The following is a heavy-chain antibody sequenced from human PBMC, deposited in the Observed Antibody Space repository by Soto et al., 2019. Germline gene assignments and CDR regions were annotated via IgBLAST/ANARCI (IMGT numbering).Heavy chain of an antibody. CDR3: ARDLLYDSGDSSHVFRI. CDR2: IYHTGST. J-gene: IGHJ3*02. Sequence: QVQLLESGPGLVKPSQTLSLTCTVSGGSMSRGDYYWSWIRQPPGKGLEWIGFIYHTGSTYYSPSLQYRVALSVHTTKTQVSPNLGSAPAAVAAVYFCARDLLYDSGDSSHVFRIWCQGTMVSVSS. D-gene: IGHD4-17*01. CDR1: GGSMSRGDYY. V-gene: IGHV4-30-4*01.